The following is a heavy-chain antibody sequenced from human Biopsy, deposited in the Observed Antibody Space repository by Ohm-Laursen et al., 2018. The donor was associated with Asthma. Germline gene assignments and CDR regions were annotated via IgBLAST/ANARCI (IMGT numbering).Heavy chain of an antibody. CDR3: ARKAGSCISRTCYSLDF. D-gene: IGHD2-2*01. Sequence: GASVKVSCKSLGGTFNTYVIGLVRQAPRQGLEWMGGINSVFGTTTYPQKFQDRVTITADDSTSTVYMELSSLRSEDTAVYYCARKAGSCISRTCYSLDFWGQGTLVTVSS. CDR2: INSVFGTT. CDR1: GGTFNTYV. V-gene: IGHV1-69*13. J-gene: IGHJ4*02.